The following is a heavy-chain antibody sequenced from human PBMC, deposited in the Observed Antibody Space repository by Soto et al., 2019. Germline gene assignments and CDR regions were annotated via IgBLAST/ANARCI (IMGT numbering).Heavy chain of an antibody. Sequence: EVQLVQSGAEVKKPGESLKISCKGSGYSFTTYWIGWLRQMPGKGLEWMGTIYPYDSETRYSPSFQGQVTISADKSISAAYLQWSSLKASDTAMYYCARHLVGATRGNFDYWGQGTLVTVSS. CDR2: IYPYDSET. V-gene: IGHV5-51*01. J-gene: IGHJ4*02. CDR1: GYSFTTYW. CDR3: ARHLVGATRGNFDY. D-gene: IGHD1-26*01.